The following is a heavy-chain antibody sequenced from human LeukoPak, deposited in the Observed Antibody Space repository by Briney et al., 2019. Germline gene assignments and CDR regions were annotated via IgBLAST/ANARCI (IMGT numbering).Heavy chain of an antibody. Sequence: SETLSLTCTVSGGSISSGSYYWSWIRQPAGNGLEWIGRIYTSGSTNYNPSLKSRVTISVDTSKNQFSLKLSSVTAADTAVYHCARGAYFDWLYRLDYWGQGTLVTVSS. J-gene: IGHJ4*02. V-gene: IGHV4-61*02. D-gene: IGHD3-9*01. CDR3: ARGAYFDWLYRLDY. CDR1: GGSISSGSYY. CDR2: IYTSGST.